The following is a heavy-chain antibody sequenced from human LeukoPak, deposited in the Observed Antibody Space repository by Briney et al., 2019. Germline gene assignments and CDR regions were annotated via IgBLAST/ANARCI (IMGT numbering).Heavy chain of an antibody. CDR2: ISDSGGNT. V-gene: IGHV3-23*01. CDR1: GFTFSSYA. D-gene: IGHD2-8*02. Sequence: PGGSLRLSCAASGFTFSSYAMSWVRQAPGKGLEWVSAISDSGGNTYYADSVKGRFTISRDNSKNTLYLQMNSLRAEDTAVYYCAKDPMVLGYMDVWGKGTTVTVSS. J-gene: IGHJ6*03. CDR3: AKDPMVLGYMDV.